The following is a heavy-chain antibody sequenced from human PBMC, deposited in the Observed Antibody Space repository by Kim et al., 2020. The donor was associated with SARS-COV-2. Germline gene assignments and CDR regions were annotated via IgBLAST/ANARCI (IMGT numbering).Heavy chain of an antibody. D-gene: IGHD3-10*01. Sequence: RGVRTNYGDTVKGRFTIPSDNSEDTLYRQMNSLRAEDTAVDYCAKDRGDYWGQGTLVTVSS. CDR3: AKDRGDY. CDR2: RGVRT. V-gene: IGHV3-23*01. J-gene: IGHJ4*02.